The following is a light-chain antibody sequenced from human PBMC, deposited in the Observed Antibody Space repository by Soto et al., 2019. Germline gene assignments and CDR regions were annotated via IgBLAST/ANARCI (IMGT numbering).Light chain of an antibody. CDR2: AAS. J-gene: IGKJ4*01. CDR1: QGISSY. V-gene: IGKV1-9*01. CDR3: QQLKSHPLT. Sequence: IQLTQSPSSLSASVGDRVTITCRASQGISSYLAWYQQKPGKAPKLLIYAASTLQSGVPSRFSGSGSGTDVTLTIRSLQPEDFATYYCQQLKSHPLTFGGGTKVEIK.